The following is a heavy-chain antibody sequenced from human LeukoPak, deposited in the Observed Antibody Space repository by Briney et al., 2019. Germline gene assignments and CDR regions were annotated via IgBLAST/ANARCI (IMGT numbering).Heavy chain of an antibody. CDR2: IIPIFGTA. CDR3: ARDGADSSGYRVDY. J-gene: IGHJ4*02. D-gene: IGHD3-22*01. Sequence: SVKVSCKASGGTFISYAISWVRQAPGQGLEWMGRIIPIFGTANYAQKFQGRVTITTDESTSTAYMELSSLRSEDTAVYYCARDGADSSGYRVDYWGQGTLVTVSS. V-gene: IGHV1-69*05. CDR1: GGTFISYA.